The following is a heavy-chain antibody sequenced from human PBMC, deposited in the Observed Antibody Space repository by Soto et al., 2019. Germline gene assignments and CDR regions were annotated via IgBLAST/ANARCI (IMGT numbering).Heavy chain of an antibody. CDR2: IDPGDSYA. CDR3: AKHLEDFYFCLDA. D-gene: IGHD3-3*02. V-gene: IGHV5-10-1*01. CDR1: GYSFVTYW. Sequence: GDSLKISCKGSGYSFVTYWITWVRQMPGKGLEWMGRIDPGDSYARYSPSFEGHVTMSVDRSINTAYLQWSSLRASDSAIYYCAKHLEDFYFCLDAWGQGISGTVSS. J-gene: IGHJ6*02.